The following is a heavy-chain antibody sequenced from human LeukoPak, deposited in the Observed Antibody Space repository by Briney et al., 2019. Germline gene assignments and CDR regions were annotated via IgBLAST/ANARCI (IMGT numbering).Heavy chain of an antibody. J-gene: IGHJ6*03. Sequence: PSETLSLTCTVSGDSISSGNYYWGWIRQPAGKGLEWIGRIYTSGSTNYNPSLKSRVTISVDTSKNQFSLKLSSVTAADTAVYYCARGPPQQLVKYYYMDVWGKGTTVTISS. CDR3: ARGPPQQLVKYYYMDV. D-gene: IGHD6-13*01. CDR1: GDSISSGNYY. V-gene: IGHV4-61*02. CDR2: IYTSGST.